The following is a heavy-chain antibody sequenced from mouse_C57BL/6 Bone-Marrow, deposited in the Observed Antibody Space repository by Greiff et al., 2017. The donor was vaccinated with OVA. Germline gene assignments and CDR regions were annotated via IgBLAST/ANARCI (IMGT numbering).Heavy chain of an antibody. Sequence: QVQLQQPGAELVKPGASVKMSCKASGYTFTSYWITWVKQRPGQGLEWIGDIYPGSGSTNYNEKFKSKATLTVDTSSSTAYMQLSSLTSEDSAVYYCARESYSPDYFDYWGQGTTLTVSS. CDR2: IYPGSGST. CDR1: GYTFTSYW. CDR3: ARESYSPDYFDY. D-gene: IGHD2-12*01. V-gene: IGHV1-55*01. J-gene: IGHJ2*01.